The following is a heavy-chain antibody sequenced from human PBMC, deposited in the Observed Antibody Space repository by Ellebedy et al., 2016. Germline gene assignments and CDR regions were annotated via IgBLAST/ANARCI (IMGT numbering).Heavy chain of an antibody. Sequence: GESLKISXAASGFIFSEYNMNWVRQAPGKGLEWVSSISSSASHIYYADSVKGRFTISRDDANNSLYLQMNSLRAKDTAVYYCARDDDRLGNGLDVWGQGTTATVSS. CDR2: ISSSASHI. D-gene: IGHD6-19*01. V-gene: IGHV3-21*01. J-gene: IGHJ3*01. CDR1: GFIFSEYN. CDR3: ARDDDRLGNGLDV.